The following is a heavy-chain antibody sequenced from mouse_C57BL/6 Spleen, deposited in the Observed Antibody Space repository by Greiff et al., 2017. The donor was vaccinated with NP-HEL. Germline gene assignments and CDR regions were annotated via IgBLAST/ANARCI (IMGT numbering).Heavy chain of an antibody. CDR3: VRDYYGSSWYFDV. CDR1: GFSFNTYA. V-gene: IGHV10-1*01. Sequence: EVQGVESGGGLVQPKGSLKLSCAASGFSFNTYAMNWVRQAPGKGLEWVARIRSKSNNYATYYADSVKDRFTISRDDSESMLYLQMNNLKTEDTAMYYCVRDYYGSSWYFDVWGTGTTVTVSS. CDR2: IRSKSNNYAT. J-gene: IGHJ1*03. D-gene: IGHD1-1*01.